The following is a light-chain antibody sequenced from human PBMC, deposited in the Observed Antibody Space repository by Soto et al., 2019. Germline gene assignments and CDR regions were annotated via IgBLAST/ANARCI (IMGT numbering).Light chain of an antibody. Sequence: QSALTQPASVSGSPGQSITISCTGPSSDVGGYNYVSWYQQHPGKAPKLMIYDVSNRPSGVSNRFSGSKSGNTASLTISGLQAEDEADYYCSSYTSSSTRVFGTGTKRTGL. J-gene: IGLJ1*01. CDR2: DVS. CDR1: SSDVGGYNY. V-gene: IGLV2-14*01. CDR3: SSYTSSSTRV.